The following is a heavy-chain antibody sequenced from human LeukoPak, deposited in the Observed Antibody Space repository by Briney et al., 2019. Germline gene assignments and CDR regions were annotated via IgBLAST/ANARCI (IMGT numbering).Heavy chain of an antibody. D-gene: IGHD3-9*01. J-gene: IGHJ4*02. CDR3: ARANPPAISFFDW. CDR1: GFTFSGYS. Sequence: GESLKISCAASGFTFSGYSMNWVRLAPGKGLEWVSSISGSSGSIYYADSVKGRFTISRDNAKNSLDLQMNSLRAEDTAVYYCARANPPAISFFDWWGQGTLVSVSS. CDR2: ISGSSGSI. V-gene: IGHV3-21*01.